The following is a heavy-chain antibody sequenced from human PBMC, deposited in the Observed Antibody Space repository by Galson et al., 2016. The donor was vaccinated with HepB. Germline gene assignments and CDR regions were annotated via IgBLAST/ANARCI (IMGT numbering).Heavy chain of an antibody. CDR3: ATETSNGRPDPFDI. D-gene: IGHD2-8*01. CDR2: INPANVDP. V-gene: IGHV1-2*02. Sequence: SVKVSCKASAYRFTGRTMHWVRQAPGQGLEWLGWINPANVDPFYAQKFRGRVPMVRDETSTNTVYMELSGLASDDTSMYFCATETSNGRPDPFDIWGQRTMVTVSS. CDR1: AYRFTGRT. J-gene: IGHJ3*02.